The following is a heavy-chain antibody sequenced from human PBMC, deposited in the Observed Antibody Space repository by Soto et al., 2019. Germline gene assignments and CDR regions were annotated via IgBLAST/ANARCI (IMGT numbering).Heavy chain of an antibody. Sequence: GGSLRLSCAASGFTFSSYAMSWVRQAPGKGLEWVSAISGSGGSTYFADSVKGRFTISRDNSKNTLYLQMNSLRAEDTAVYYFAKDLLGGYVSPRFDYWGQGTLVTVSS. D-gene: IGHD5-12*01. CDR3: AKDLLGGYVSPRFDY. CDR1: GFTFSSYA. CDR2: ISGSGGST. J-gene: IGHJ4*02. V-gene: IGHV3-23*01.